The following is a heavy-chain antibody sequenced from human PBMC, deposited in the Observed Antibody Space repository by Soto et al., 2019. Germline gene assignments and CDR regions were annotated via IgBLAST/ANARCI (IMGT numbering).Heavy chain of an antibody. Sequence: QVQLVESGGDLVKPGGSLRLSRAASGYTFSDYYMSWIRQAPGKGLEWISYIDTSGTKIYYADSVKGRFTITRDNAKNSLYLEMNSLRDEDTAVYYCASHYDMWSGYLSPVDYWGQGTLVTVSS. CDR3: ASHYDMWSGYLSPVDY. D-gene: IGHD3-3*01. V-gene: IGHV3-11*01. CDR2: IDTSGTKI. CDR1: GYTFSDYY. J-gene: IGHJ4*02.